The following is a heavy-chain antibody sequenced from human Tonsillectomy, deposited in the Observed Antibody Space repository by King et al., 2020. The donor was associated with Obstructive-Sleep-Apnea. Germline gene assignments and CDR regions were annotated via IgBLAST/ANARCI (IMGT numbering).Heavy chain of an antibody. CDR3: ARGGDYGDYRTAVGADY. J-gene: IGHJ4*01. CDR2: IYYSGST. Sequence: VQLQESGPGLVKPSQTLSLTCAVSGGSISSGAYSWSWIRQPPGKGLEWIGYIYYSGSTYYNPSLKGRVIISVDPSKNQFALKLSSVTAADTAVDYCARGGDYGDYRTAVGADYWGQGTLVTVSS. CDR1: GGSISSGAYS. V-gene: IGHV4-30-4*07. D-gene: IGHD4-17*01.